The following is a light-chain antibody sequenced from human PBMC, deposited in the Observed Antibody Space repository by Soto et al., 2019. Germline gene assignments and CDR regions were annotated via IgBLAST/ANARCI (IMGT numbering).Light chain of an antibody. CDR3: TSYTTSSTHWV. J-gene: IGLJ3*02. CDR2: EVS. Sequence: QSVLTQPASVSGSPGQSITISCTGTSSDVGGYNYVSWYQQHPDKAPKLMIYEVSNRPSGVSNRFSGSKSGNTASLTISGLQAEDEAYYYCTSYTTSSTHWVFGGGTKLTVL. CDR1: SSDVGGYNY. V-gene: IGLV2-14*01.